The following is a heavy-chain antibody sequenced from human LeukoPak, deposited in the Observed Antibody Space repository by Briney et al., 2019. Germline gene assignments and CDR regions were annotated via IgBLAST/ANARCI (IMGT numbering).Heavy chain of an antibody. CDR1: GFTFSSYV. J-gene: IGHJ4*02. D-gene: IGHD2-15*01. CDR3: AFATAFDY. CDR2: ISASGGNT. V-gene: IGHV3-23*01. Sequence: GGPLRLSCAASGFTFSSYVMSWVRQASGKGLEWVSSISASGGNTYYTDSVKGRFTISRDNSKNTLYLQMNSLRAEDTAVYYCAFATAFDYWGQGTLVTVSS.